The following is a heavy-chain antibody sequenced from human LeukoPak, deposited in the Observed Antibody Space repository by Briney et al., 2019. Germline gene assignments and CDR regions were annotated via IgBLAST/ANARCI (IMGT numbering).Heavy chain of an antibody. J-gene: IGHJ5*02. Sequence: GGSLRLSCAASGFSFSRYDVHWVRQAPGKGLEWVAATSYDGTSELYADFVKGRFSISRDNSRNTLSLQMDTLRPEDTAIYYCARAKGLAGSYLDNWFDPWGQGTRVIVSS. CDR1: GFSFSRYD. V-gene: IGHV3-30*04. CDR2: TSYDGTSE. D-gene: IGHD1-26*01. CDR3: ARAKGLAGSYLDNWFDP.